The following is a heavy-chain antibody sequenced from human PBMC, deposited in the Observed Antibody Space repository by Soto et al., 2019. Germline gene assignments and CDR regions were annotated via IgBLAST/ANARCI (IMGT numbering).Heavy chain of an antibody. V-gene: IGHV4-39*01. Sequence: PSETLSLTCSVSGGSINSSSYFWGWVRQPPGKGLEWIGSIYYSGSTYYNPSLRSRATISVDTSKNQFSLKLSSVTAADTAVFYCARHYSSGSRNWFDPWGQGTLVTSPQ. CDR3: ARHYSSGSRNWFDP. D-gene: IGHD6-19*01. CDR1: GGSINSSSYF. J-gene: IGHJ5*02. CDR2: IYYSGST.